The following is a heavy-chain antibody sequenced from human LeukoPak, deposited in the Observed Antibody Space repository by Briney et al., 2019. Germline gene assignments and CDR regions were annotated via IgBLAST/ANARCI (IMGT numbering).Heavy chain of an antibody. D-gene: IGHD2-2*02. CDR3: VRGTGYCSSTSCYNSGEYFQH. Sequence: ASVKVSCKASGYTFTGYYIHWARQAPGQGLEWMAWTNVNSGGTNSAQNFQGRVTMTRDTSISTAYMEVSRLRSDDTAVYYCVRGTGYCSSTSCYNSGEYFQHWGQGTLVTVSS. CDR1: GYTFTGYY. J-gene: IGHJ1*01. CDR2: TNVNSGGT. V-gene: IGHV1-2*02.